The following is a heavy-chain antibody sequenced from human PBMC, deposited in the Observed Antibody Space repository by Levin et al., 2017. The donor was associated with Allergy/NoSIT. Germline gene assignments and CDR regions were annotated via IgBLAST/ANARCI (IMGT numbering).Heavy chain of an antibody. J-gene: IGHJ4*01. V-gene: IGHV4-39*01. CDR1: GGSIHSSSYY. CDR3: ARPAYSGYDMDY. Sequence: PSQTLSLTCTVSGGSIHSSSYYWGWIRQPPGKGLEWIGSIYYSGSTYYNASLKSRVTISVDTSKNQFSLKLSSVTAADTAVYYCARPAYSGYDMDYWGQGTLVTVSS. CDR2: IYYSGST. D-gene: IGHD5-12*01.